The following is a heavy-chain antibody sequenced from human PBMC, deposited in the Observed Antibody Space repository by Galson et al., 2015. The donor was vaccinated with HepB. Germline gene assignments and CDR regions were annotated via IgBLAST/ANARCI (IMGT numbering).Heavy chain of an antibody. D-gene: IGHD5-12*01. CDR3: AKHSGYSGYDYGEYYYYYYMDV. CDR1: GFTFSSYA. CDR2: ISGSGGST. V-gene: IGHV3-23*01. Sequence: SLRLSCAASGFTFSSYAMSWVRQAPGKGLEWVSAISGSGGSTYYADSVKGRFTISRDNSKNTLYLQMNSLRAEDTAVYYCAKHSGYSGYDYGEYYYYYYMDVWGKGTTVTVSS. J-gene: IGHJ6*03.